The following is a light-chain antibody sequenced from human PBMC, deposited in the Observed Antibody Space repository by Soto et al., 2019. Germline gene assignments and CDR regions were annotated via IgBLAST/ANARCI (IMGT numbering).Light chain of an antibody. Sequence: QSALTQPASVSGSPGQSITISCTGTSGDVGTYDLVSWYQHHPGAAPKLMVYEATRRPSGISNRFSGSKSGNTASLTISGLQAEDEAAYYCCSFAGSSSWVFGGGTKLTVL. CDR2: EAT. J-gene: IGLJ3*02. V-gene: IGLV2-23*01. CDR1: SGDVGTYDL. CDR3: CSFAGSSSWV.